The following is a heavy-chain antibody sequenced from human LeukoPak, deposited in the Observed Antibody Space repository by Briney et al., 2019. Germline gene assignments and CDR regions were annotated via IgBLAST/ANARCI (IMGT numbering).Heavy chain of an antibody. D-gene: IGHD3-22*01. CDR2: IYYSGST. V-gene: IGHV4-39*07. Sequence: PSETLSLTCTVSGGSISSSSYYWGWIRQPPGKGLEWIGSIYYSGSTYYNPSLKSRVTISVDTSKNQFSLKLSSVTAADTAVYYCARAEAVVMFDYWGQGTLVTVSS. J-gene: IGHJ4*02. CDR1: GGSISSSSYY. CDR3: ARAEAVVMFDY.